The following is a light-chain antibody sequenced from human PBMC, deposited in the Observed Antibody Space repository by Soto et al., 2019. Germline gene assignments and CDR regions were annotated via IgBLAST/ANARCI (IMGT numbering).Light chain of an antibody. CDR3: QQYTNWPLT. J-gene: IGKJ4*01. CDR1: QSVSSN. Sequence: EIVMTQKTATLSVSPGERATVSCRTSQSVSSNLAWYQQKPGQAPRLLIYGASTRATGIPARFSGSGSGTEFTLTISSLQSEDFAVYYCQQYTNWPLTFGGGTKVDI. V-gene: IGKV3D-15*01. CDR2: GAS.